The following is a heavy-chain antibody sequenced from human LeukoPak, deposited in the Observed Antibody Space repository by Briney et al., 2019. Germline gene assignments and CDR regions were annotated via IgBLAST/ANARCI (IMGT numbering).Heavy chain of an antibody. CDR1: GFTFSSYA. D-gene: IGHD6-13*01. J-gene: IGHJ4*02. CDR2: ISYDGSNK. V-gene: IGHV3-30*04. CDR3: ARSYSSSWPTGDYFDY. Sequence: PGRSLRLSCAASGFTFSSYAMHWVRQAPGKGLKWVAVISYDGSNKYYADSVKGRFSISRDNSKNTLYLQMNSLRAEDTAVYYGARSYSSSWPTGDYFDYWAREPWSPSPQ.